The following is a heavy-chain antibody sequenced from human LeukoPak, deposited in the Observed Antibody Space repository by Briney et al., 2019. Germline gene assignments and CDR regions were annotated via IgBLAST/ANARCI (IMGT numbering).Heavy chain of an antibody. V-gene: IGHV3-23*01. CDR1: GFTFSSYV. D-gene: IGHD2-15*01. CDR3: ARPPTFGRGGYPFDY. J-gene: IGHJ4*02. Sequence: PGGSLRLSCAASGFTFSSYVMNWVRQAPGKGLEWVSVISGGGGSTYYADSVKGRFSISRDNARNSLSLQMNSLRAEDTAVYYCARPPTFGRGGYPFDYWGQGTQVTVSS. CDR2: ISGGGGST.